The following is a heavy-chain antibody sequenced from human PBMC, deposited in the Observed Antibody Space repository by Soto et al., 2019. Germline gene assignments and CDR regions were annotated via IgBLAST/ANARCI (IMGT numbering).Heavy chain of an antibody. V-gene: IGHV4-31*03. D-gene: IGHD6-6*01. CDR1: GGSISSGGYY. Sequence: QVQLQESGPGLVKPSQTLSLTCTVSGGSISSGGYYWTWIRQHPGKGLEWIGYNYYSGITYYNPSLKRRVTISIDSTKYQLSLKLSSVTAADTAVYYRARCSSISGFYYGMDVWGQGTTATVSS. J-gene: IGHJ6*02. CDR3: ARCSSISGFYYGMDV. CDR2: NYYSGIT.